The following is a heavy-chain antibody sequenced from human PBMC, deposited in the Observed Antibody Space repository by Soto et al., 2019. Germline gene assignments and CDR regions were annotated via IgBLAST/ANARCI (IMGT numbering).Heavy chain of an antibody. CDR1: GGTFSSYA. Sequence: GASVKVSCKASGGTFSSYAISWVRQAPGQGHEWMGGIIPIFGTANYAQKFQGRVTITADESTSTAYMELSSLRSEDTAVYYCAGNYLAYCGSDCSRWSYYYGMDVWGQGTTVTVSS. CDR3: AGNYLAYCGSDCSRWSYYYGMDV. V-gene: IGHV1-69*13. CDR2: IIPIFGTA. J-gene: IGHJ6*02. D-gene: IGHD2-21*02.